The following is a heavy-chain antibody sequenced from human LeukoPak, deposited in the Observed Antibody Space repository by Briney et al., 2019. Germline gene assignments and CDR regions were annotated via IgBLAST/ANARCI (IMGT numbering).Heavy chain of an antibody. V-gene: IGHV3-66*01. Sequence: GGSLRLSCAASGFTVSSNYMSWVRQAPGKGLEWVSVIYSGGSTYYADSVKGRFTISRDNSKNTLYLQMNGLRAEDTAVYYCARLDGARDAFDIWGQGTMVTVSS. CDR2: IYSGGST. CDR3: ARLDGARDAFDI. J-gene: IGHJ3*02. D-gene: IGHD4-17*01. CDR1: GFTVSSNY.